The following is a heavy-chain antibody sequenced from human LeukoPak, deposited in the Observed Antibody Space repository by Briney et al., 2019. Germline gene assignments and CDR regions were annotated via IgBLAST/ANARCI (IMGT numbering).Heavy chain of an antibody. CDR3: ARVHSPTYYYYYYMDV. D-gene: IGHD6-13*01. J-gene: IGHJ6*03. V-gene: IGHV4-59*01. CDR1: GGSFSGYY. Sequence: SETLSLTCAVYGGSFSGYYWSWIRQPPGKGLEWIGYIYYSGSTNYNPSLKSRVTISVDTSKNQFSLKLSSVTAADTAVYYCARVHSPTYYYYYYMDVWGKGTTVTVSS. CDR2: IYYSGST.